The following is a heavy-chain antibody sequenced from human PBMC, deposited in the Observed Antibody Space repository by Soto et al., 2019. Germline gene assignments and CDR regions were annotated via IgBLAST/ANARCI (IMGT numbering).Heavy chain of an antibody. V-gene: IGHV1-2*02. CDR1: GYTFTGYY. Sequence: QVQLVQSGAEVKKPGASVKVSCKASGYTFTGYYMHWVRQAPGQGLEWMGWINPNSGGTNYAQKFQGRVTMTRDTSISTAYMELSRLRSDDTAVYYCARERITMVRGLRNWFDPCGQGTLVTVSS. CDR2: INPNSGGT. CDR3: ARERITMVRGLRNWFDP. J-gene: IGHJ5*02. D-gene: IGHD3-10*01.